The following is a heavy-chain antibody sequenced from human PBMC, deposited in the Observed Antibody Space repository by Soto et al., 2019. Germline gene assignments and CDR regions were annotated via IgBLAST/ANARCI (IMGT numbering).Heavy chain of an antibody. J-gene: IGHJ4*02. D-gene: IGHD4-17*01. CDR1: GFTFSSYG. V-gene: IGHV3-74*01. CDR2: INSDGSTT. Sequence: GGSLRLSCAASGFTFSSYGMHWVRQAPGKGLVWVSRINSDGSTTSYADSVKGRFTISRDNAKNTLYLQMDSLRAEDTAVYYCASAKIGDYFQVYWGQGTLVTVSS. CDR3: ASAKIGDYFQVY.